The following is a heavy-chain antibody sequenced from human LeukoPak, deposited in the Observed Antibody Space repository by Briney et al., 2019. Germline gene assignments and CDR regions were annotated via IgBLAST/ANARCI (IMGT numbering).Heavy chain of an antibody. CDR2: IYYSGST. J-gene: IGHJ5*02. D-gene: IGHD6-6*01. Sequence: PSETLSLTCTVSGGSISSSSYYWGWIRQPPGKGLEWIGSIYYSGSTYYNPSLKSRVTISVDTSKNQFSLKLSSVTAADTAVYYCARVREYSINTNWFDPWGQGTLVTVSS. CDR1: GGSISSSSYY. CDR3: ARVREYSINTNWFDP. V-gene: IGHV4-39*07.